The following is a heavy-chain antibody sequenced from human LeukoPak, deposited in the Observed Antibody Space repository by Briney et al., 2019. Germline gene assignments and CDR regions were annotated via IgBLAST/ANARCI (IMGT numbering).Heavy chain of an antibody. V-gene: IGHV3-23*01. CDR2: MSGSGATGT. Sequence: GGSLRLSCAASGFTFSTFAMSWVRQAPGKGLERVSVMSGSGATGTYYADSVKGRFTISRDNSKNTLYLQLNSLRAEDTAVYYWAKDLWAAAVTEGYFDLGGRGTVVTVSS. D-gene: IGHD6-13*01. J-gene: IGHJ2*01. CDR3: AKDLWAAAVTEGYFDL. CDR1: GFTFSTFA.